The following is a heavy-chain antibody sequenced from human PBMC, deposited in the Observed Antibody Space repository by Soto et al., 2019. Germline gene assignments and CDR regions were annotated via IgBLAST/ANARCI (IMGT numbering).Heavy chain of an antibody. J-gene: IGHJ6*02. D-gene: IGHD2-15*01. CDR2: ISYDGSNK. CDR1: GFTFSSYG. Sequence: QVQLVESGGGVVQPGRSLRLSCAASGFTFSSYGMHWVRQAPGKGLEWVAVISYDGSNKYYADSVKGRFTISRDNSKNTLYLQMNSLRAEDTAVYYGAKEMRYCSGGSCYRNYYYYYGMDVWGQGTTVTVSS. CDR3: AKEMRYCSGGSCYRNYYYYYGMDV. V-gene: IGHV3-30*18.